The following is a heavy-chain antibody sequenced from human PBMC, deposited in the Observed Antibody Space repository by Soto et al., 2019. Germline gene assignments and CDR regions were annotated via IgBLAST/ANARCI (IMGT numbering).Heavy chain of an antibody. CDR1: GFTFSTYW. D-gene: IGHD5-18*01. CDR3: ARDRDTYGLNFFDY. CDR2: INTDGSTT. V-gene: IGHV3-74*01. Sequence: EVQLVESGGGLVQPGGSLRLSCSASGFTFSTYWMHWVRQAPGKGLVWVSRINTDGSTTTYADSVKGRFTISRDNAKNTLYLQMNSLSAEDTAVYYCARDRDTYGLNFFDYWGQGTLVTVSS. J-gene: IGHJ4*02.